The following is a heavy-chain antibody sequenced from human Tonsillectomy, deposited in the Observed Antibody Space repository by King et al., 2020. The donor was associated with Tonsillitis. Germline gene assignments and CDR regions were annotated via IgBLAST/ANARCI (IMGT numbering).Heavy chain of an antibody. D-gene: IGHD6-13*01. CDR1: GFTLSSYW. CDR2: IKQDGSEK. CDR3: ARGGGLSSSWFWDS. Sequence: QLVQSGGGLVQPGGSLRLSCAASGFTLSSYWMSWVRQAPGKGLEWVASIKQDGSEKYYVDSVKGRFTISRDIAKNSLYLQMNSLRAEDTAVYYCARGGGLSSSWFWDSWGQGTLATVSS. J-gene: IGHJ4*02. V-gene: IGHV3-7*03.